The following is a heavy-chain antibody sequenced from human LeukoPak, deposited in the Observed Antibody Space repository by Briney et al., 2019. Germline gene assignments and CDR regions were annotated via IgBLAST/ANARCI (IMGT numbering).Heavy chain of an antibody. J-gene: IGHJ5*02. D-gene: IGHD3-10*01. Sequence: ASVKVSCKASGYTFSSYAISWVRQAPGQGLEWMGWINTNTGNPTYAQGFTGRFVFSLDTSVSTAYLQISSLKAEDTAVYYCADGSGSYLSGFDPWGQGTLVTVSS. CDR3: ADGSGSYLSGFDP. CDR1: GYTFSSYA. CDR2: INTNTGNP. V-gene: IGHV7-4-1*02.